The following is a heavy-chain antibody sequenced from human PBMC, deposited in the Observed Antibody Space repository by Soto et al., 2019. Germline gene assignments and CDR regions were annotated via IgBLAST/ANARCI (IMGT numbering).Heavy chain of an antibody. CDR1: GGSISGYY. CDR3: ARAWGRVFDY. CDR2: IYYSGST. Sequence: QVQLQESGPGLVKPSETLSLTCTVSGGSISGYYWSWIRQPPGKGLEWIGYIYYSGSTNYNPSLKSRVTIXXDTSKNQFSLKLSSVTAADTAVYYCARAWGRVFDYWGQGTLVTVSS. D-gene: IGHD3-16*01. V-gene: IGHV4-59*01. J-gene: IGHJ4*02.